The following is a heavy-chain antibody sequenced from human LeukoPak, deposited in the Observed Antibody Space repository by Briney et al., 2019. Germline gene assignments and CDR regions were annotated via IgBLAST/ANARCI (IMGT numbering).Heavy chain of an antibody. J-gene: IGHJ5*02. CDR2: IYYSGST. V-gene: IGHV4-59*08. CDR1: GGSISSYY. CDR3: APSLRSSSWYVGWFDP. Sequence: SETLSLTCTVSGGSISSYYWSWIRQPPGKGLEWIGYIYYSGSTNYNPSLRSRVTISVDTSKNQFSLKLSSVTAADTAVYYCAPSLRSSSWYVGWFDPWGQGTLVTVSS. D-gene: IGHD6-13*01.